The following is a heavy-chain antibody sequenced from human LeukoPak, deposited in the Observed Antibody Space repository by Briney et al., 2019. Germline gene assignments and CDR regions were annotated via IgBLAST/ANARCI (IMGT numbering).Heavy chain of an antibody. CDR2: IYYSGSA. CDR1: GGSISDYS. Sequence: SGTLSLTCTVSGGSISDYSWSWIRQPPGKGLEWIGNIYYSGSANHSPSLKSRVTISRDTSKNQFPLKLTSVTTADTAVYYCARAGGVKTAALDLDYWGQGTLVTVSS. J-gene: IGHJ4*02. V-gene: IGHV4-59*01. CDR3: ARAGGVKTAALDLDY. D-gene: IGHD6-25*01.